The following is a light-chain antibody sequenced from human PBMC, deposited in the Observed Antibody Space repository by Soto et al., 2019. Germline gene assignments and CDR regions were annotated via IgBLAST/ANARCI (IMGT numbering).Light chain of an antibody. J-gene: IGKJ4*01. Sequence: EIVMTQSPGTLSVSPGERATLSCRASQSVSANLAWYQQKPGQVPRLLIYGASTRTTGVPVRFSGSGSGTEFTLTISSLQSEDFAIYYCQHYNNWPPLTFGGGNLVEIK. CDR3: QHYNNWPPLT. V-gene: IGKV3-15*01. CDR1: QSVSAN. CDR2: GAS.